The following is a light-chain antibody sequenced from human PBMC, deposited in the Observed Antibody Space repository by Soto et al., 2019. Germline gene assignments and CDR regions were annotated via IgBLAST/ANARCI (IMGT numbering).Light chain of an antibody. V-gene: IGKV3-15*01. J-gene: IGKJ1*01. CDR1: QSVVTN. CDR2: GAS. Sequence: EIVMTQFPATLSVSPGERATLSCRASQSVVTNLAWYQHKPGQAPRLLIHGASTRATGFPDRFSGSGSGTDFTLTISNLQSEDFALYYCKQYNRWQLTFGQGRKVEIX. CDR3: KQYNRWQLT.